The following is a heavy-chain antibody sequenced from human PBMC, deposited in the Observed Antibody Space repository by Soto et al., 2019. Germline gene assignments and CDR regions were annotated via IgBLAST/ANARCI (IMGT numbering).Heavy chain of an antibody. Sequence: QVQLVQSGAEVKKPGASVKVSCKASGYTFTSYYMHWVRHAPGQGLEWMGIINPSGGSTSYAQKFQGRVTMSWDTSTSTVYVELSSLRSEGTAVYYCARDTVRGVIEVGPPHNWFDPWGQGTLVTVSS. CDR1: GYTFTSYY. CDR2: INPSGGST. V-gene: IGHV1-46*01. J-gene: IGHJ5*02. D-gene: IGHD3-10*01. CDR3: ARDTVRGVIEVGPPHNWFDP.